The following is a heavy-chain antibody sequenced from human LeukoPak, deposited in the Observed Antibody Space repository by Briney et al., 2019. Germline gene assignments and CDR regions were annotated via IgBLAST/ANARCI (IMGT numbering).Heavy chain of an antibody. CDR3: ARPGLSFSGSYSFDY. CDR2: INPSGGST. Sequence: VASVKVSCKASGYTFTSYYMHWVRQAPGQGLEWMGIINPSGGSTSYAQKSQGRVTMTRDTSTSTVYMELSSLRSEDTAVYYCARPGLSFSGSYSFDYWGQGTLVTVSS. CDR1: GYTFTSYY. V-gene: IGHV1-46*01. J-gene: IGHJ4*02. D-gene: IGHD1-26*01.